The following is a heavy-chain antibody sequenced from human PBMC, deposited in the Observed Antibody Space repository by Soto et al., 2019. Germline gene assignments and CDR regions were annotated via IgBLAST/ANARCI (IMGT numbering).Heavy chain of an antibody. V-gene: IGHV4-61*01. CDR2: IYYSGST. J-gene: IGHJ3*02. CDR1: GGSVSSGSYY. D-gene: IGHD2-15*01. Sequence: QVQLQESGPGLVKPSETLSLTCTVSGGSVSSGSYYWSWIRQPPGKGLEWIGYIYYSGSTNYNPSPXGXXTISVDTSKNQFSLKLSSVTAADTAVYYCARGSGPNDAFDIWGQGTMVTVSS. CDR3: ARGSGPNDAFDI.